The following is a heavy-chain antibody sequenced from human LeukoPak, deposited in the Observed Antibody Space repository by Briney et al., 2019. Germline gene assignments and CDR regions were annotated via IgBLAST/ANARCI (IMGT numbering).Heavy chain of an antibody. CDR3: AAGDASGWYFDY. D-gene: IGHD6-19*01. CDR2: INWNGGST. Sequence: GGSLRLSCAGSGLTFDDCGMSWVRQAPGKGLEWVSGINWNGGSTGYADSVKGRFTISRDNAKNSLYLQMNSLRVEDTALYYCAAGDASGWYFDYWGQGTLVTVSS. V-gene: IGHV3-20*04. J-gene: IGHJ4*02. CDR1: GLTFDDCG.